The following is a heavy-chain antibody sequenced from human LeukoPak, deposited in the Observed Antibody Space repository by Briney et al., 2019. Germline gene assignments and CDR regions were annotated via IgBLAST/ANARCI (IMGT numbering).Heavy chain of an antibody. D-gene: IGHD3-10*01. CDR2: IITIFGTA. J-gene: IGHJ4*02. V-gene: IGHV1-69*01. CDR1: GGTFSSYA. CDR3: ARSPAMVRGVIHFDY. Sequence: SVKVSCKASGGTFSSYAISWVRQAPGQGLEWVGDIITIFGTAYYAQKFQGRVTITGDESTSSVYLELSSLRSEDTAVYCCARSPAMVRGVIHFDYWGQGTLVTVSS.